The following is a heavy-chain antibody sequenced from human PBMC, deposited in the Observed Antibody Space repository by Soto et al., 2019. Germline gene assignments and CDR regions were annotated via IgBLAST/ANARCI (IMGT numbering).Heavy chain of an antibody. D-gene: IGHD2-2*01. CDR2: ISGSGGST. Sequence: GGSLRLSCAASGFTFSSYAMSWVRQAPGKGLEWVSAISGSGGSTYYADSVKGRFTISRDNSKNTLYLQMNSLRAEDTAVYYCAKVRGYCSSTSCPADYWGQGTLVTVSS. CDR3: AKVRGYCSSTSCPADY. V-gene: IGHV3-23*01. J-gene: IGHJ4*02. CDR1: GFTFSSYA.